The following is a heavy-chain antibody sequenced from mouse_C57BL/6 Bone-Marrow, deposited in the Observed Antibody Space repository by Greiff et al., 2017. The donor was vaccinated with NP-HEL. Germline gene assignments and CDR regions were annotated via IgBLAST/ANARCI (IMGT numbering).Heavy chain of an antibody. V-gene: IGHV1-81*01. J-gene: IGHJ1*03. CDR2: IYPRSGNT. Sequence: VKLVESGAELARPGASVKLSCKASGYTFTSYGISWVKQRTGQGLEWIGEIYPRSGNTYYNEKFKGKATLTADKSSSTAYMELRSLTSEDSAVYFCARGDYYGSWYFDVWGTGTTVTVSS. CDR3: ARGDYYGSWYFDV. D-gene: IGHD1-1*01. CDR1: GYTFTSYG.